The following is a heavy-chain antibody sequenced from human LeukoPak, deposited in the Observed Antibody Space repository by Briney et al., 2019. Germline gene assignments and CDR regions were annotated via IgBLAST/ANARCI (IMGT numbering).Heavy chain of an antibody. V-gene: IGHV5-51*01. D-gene: IGHD6-13*01. CDR2: IYPGDSDT. J-gene: IGHJ4*02. Sequence: GESPVPSCKVSGYSFTSYWIGWVRQMSGKGLEWMGNIYPGDSDTRYSPSFQGQVTISADKSISTAYLQWSSLKASDTAMYYCARLKMAAASTGVFDYWGQGTLVTVSS. CDR3: ARLKMAAASTGVFDY. CDR1: GYSFTSYW.